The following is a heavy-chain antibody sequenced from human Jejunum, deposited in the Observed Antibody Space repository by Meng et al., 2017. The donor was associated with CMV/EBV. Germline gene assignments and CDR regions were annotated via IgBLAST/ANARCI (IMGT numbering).Heavy chain of an antibody. CDR3: ARDRYCHNGVCFAPNTYYFGMGV. V-gene: IGHV3-48*03. CDR2: ISTSGTTT. J-gene: IGHJ6*02. D-gene: IGHD2-8*01. Sequence: ISWVRQAPGKGLEWVSYISTSGTTTYYTDAVKGRFTIFRDNAKNSLYLQMNSLRAEDTAVYYCARDRYCHNGVCFAPNTYYFGMGVWGQGTTVTVSS.